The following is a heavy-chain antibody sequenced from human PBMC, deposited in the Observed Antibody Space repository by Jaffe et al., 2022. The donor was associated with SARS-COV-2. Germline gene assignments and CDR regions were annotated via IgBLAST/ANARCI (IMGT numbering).Heavy chain of an antibody. CDR2: IKQDGGET. CDR3: VREDHNTYVV. Sequence: EVQLVESGGGSVQPGGSLKLSCAVSGFTFNTYWMAWVRQAPGKGLEWLASIKQDGGETFYADSVKGRFTISRDNAKNSLYLQVNTLRAADTAVYYCVREDHNTYVVWGQGTLVTVSS. J-gene: IGHJ4*02. V-gene: IGHV3-7*01. CDR1: GFTFNTYW. D-gene: IGHD2-15*01.